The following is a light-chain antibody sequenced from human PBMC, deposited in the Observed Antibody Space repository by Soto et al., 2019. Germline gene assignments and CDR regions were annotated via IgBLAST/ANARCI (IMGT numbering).Light chain of an antibody. J-gene: IGKJ1*01. V-gene: IGKV3-20*01. Sequence: EIVLTQASATLSLSPGERATLSCRASQSVSSSYLAWYQQKPGQAPRLLIYGASSRATGIPDRFSGSGSGTDFTLTISRLEPEDFAVYYCQQYGRSPWTFGQGTKVDNK. CDR3: QQYGRSPWT. CDR1: QSVSSSY. CDR2: GAS.